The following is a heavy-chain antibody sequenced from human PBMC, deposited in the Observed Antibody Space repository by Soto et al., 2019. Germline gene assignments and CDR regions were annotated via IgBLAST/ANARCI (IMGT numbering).Heavy chain of an antibody. V-gene: IGHV1-69*13. J-gene: IGHJ6*02. CDR2: IIPILNSP. Sequence: ASVKVSCKASGGTFGSYAITWVRRAPRQGLEWLGGIIPILNSPAYAQKFQARVVITADEITNTAYMELNSLRFDDTAVYYCAREAPYCTSATCPKFYDMDVWGQGTTVTVSS. CDR3: AREAPYCTSATCPKFYDMDV. CDR1: GGTFGSYA. D-gene: IGHD2-2*01.